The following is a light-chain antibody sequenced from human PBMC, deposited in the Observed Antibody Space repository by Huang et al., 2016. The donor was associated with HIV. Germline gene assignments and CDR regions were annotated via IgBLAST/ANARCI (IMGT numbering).Light chain of an antibody. CDR2: AAS. CDR1: QDINNF. J-gene: IGKJ1*01. Sequence: AIRMTQSPSSLSASTGDRVNIPCRASQDINNFLAWYQQKPGKAPNLLIYAASILETGVPSRFSRSGSGTEFNLSISCLQSEDFATYDCQQYYSYRTFGQGTQVEIK. CDR3: QQYYSYRT. V-gene: IGKV1-8*01.